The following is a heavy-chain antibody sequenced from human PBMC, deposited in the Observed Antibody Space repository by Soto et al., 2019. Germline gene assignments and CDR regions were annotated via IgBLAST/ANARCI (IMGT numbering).Heavy chain of an antibody. CDR1: GSYW. J-gene: IGHJ4*02. CDR2: INQDGGTI. V-gene: IGHV3-7*01. D-gene: IGHD2-21*01. Sequence: EVQPVESGGGLVQPGGSLRLSCAASGSYWINWVRQAPGKGLEWVANINQDGGTIHYVDAVKGRFSISRDNAKNSVYLQMNSLRVEDTAVYFCGRGGGYLSDNWGQGTLVTVSS. CDR3: GRGGGYLSDN.